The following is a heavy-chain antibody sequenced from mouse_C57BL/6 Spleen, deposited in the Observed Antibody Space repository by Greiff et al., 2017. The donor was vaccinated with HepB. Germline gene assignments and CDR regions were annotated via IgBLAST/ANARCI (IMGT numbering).Heavy chain of an antibody. CDR2: IYPRSGNT. CDR1: GYTFTSYG. D-gene: IGHD2-4*01. CDR3: ARFSYEYVSHFDY. V-gene: IGHV1-81*01. J-gene: IGHJ2*01. Sequence: VQLQQSGAELARPGASVKLSCKASGYTFTSYGISWVKQRTGQGLEWIGEIYPRSGNTYYNEKFKGKATLTADKSSSTAYMELRSLTSEDSAVYFCARFSYEYVSHFDYWGQGTTLTVSS.